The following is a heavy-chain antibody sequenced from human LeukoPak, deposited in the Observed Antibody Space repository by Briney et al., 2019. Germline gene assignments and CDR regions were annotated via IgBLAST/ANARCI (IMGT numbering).Heavy chain of an antibody. CDR1: GDSISYFY. J-gene: IGHJ3*01. CDR2: IYYSGST. V-gene: IGHV4-39*07. Sequence: SETLSLTCSVSGDSISYFYWSWIRQPPGKGLEWIGSIYYSGSTYYNPSLKSRVTISVDTSKNQFSLKLSSVTAADMAVYFCARQFLVGSTFHAFDLWGQGTRVTVSP. CDR3: ARQFLVGSTFHAFDL. D-gene: IGHD1-26*01.